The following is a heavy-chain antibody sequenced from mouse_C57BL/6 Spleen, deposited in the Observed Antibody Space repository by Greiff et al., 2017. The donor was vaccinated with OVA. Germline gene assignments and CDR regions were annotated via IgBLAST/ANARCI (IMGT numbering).Heavy chain of an antibody. J-gene: IGHJ3*01. Sequence: EVQLQESGPGLVKPSQSLSLTCSVTGYSITSGYYWNWIRQFPGNKLEWMGYISYDGSNNYNPSLKNRISITRDTSKNQFFLKLNSVTTEDTATYYCALDSSFAYWGQGTLVTVSA. D-gene: IGHD3-1*01. CDR1: GYSITSGYY. CDR2: ISYDGSN. V-gene: IGHV3-6*01. CDR3: ALDSSFAY.